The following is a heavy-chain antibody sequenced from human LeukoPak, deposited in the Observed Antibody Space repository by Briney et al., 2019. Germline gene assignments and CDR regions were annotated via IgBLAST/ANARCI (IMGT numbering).Heavy chain of an antibody. CDR3: ARANFEAVAGTYRYYGMDV. CDR2: ISAYNGNT. J-gene: IGHJ6*02. D-gene: IGHD6-19*01. CDR1: GYTFTSYG. V-gene: IGHV1-18*01. Sequence: ASVKDSCKASGYTFTSYGISWVRQAPGQGLEWMGWISAYNGNTTYAQKFQGRVTMTRDTSTSTVYMDLSSLRFEDTAVYYCARANFEAVAGTYRYYGMDVWGQGTTVTVSS.